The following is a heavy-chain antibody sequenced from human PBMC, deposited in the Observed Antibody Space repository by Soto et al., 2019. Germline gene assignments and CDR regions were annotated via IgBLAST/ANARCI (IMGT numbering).Heavy chain of an antibody. CDR3: ARDRGYDSSGYFFGY. J-gene: IGHJ4*02. CDR2: IIPIFGTA. CDR1: GGTFSSYA. Sequence: GASVKVSCKASGGTFSSYAVSWVRQAPGQGLEWMGGIIPIFGTANYAQKFQGRVTITADKSTSTAYMELSSLRSEDTAVYYCARDRGYDSSGYFFGYWGQGTLVTVSS. V-gene: IGHV1-69*06. D-gene: IGHD3-22*01.